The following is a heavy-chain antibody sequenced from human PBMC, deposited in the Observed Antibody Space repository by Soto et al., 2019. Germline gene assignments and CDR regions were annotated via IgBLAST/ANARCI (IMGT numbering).Heavy chain of an antibody. CDR2: VNTYKGNP. Sequence: QLVQSEGEVKKPGASVKVSCKTSGYAFSDYGVSWVRRAPGQGLEWMGWVNTYKGNPKYEKKFTGRVSCSTDASTRTVFLELTNLELDDAAVYYCARGFIPENYWGQGTRVTVSS. D-gene: IGHD2-2*01. V-gene: IGHV1-18*01. CDR3: ARGFIPENY. J-gene: IGHJ4*01. CDR1: GYAFSDYG.